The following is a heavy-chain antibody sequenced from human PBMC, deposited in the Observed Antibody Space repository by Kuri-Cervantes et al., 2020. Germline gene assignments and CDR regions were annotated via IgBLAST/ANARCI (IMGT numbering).Heavy chain of an antibody. CDR2: IYHSGST. J-gene: IGHJ4*02. V-gene: IGHV4-38-2*01. CDR1: GYSISSGYY. Sequence: GSLRLSCAVSGYSISSGYYWGWIRQPPGKGLEWIGSIYHSGSTYYNPSLKSRVFISVDTSKNQFSLKLSSVTAADTAVYYCARGFELNYYDSSGFYVDSWGQGTLVTVSS. D-gene: IGHD3-22*01. CDR3: ARGFELNYYDSSGFYVDS.